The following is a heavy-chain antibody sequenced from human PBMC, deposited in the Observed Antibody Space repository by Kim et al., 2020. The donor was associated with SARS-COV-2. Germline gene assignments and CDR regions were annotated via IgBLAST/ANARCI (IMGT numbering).Heavy chain of an antibody. CDR1: GGSIRSYY. CDR2: ISYSGST. D-gene: IGHD3-10*01. Sequence: SETLSLTCTVSGGSIRSYYWSWIRQPPGKGLEWIGYISYSGSTNYNPSLKTRVTISVDTSKNQFSLKLSSVTAADTAVYYCGRDKYLSGSLDYWGQGTLVTVSS. J-gene: IGHJ4*02. V-gene: IGHV4-59*01. CDR3: GRDKYLSGSLDY.